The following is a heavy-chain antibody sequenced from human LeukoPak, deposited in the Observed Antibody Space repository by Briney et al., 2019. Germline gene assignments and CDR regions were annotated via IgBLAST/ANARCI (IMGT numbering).Heavy chain of an antibody. CDR2: IYYSGST. CDR1: GGSISSYY. CDR3: ARHDSSSWPYYFDY. Sequence: SETLSLTCAVYGGSISSYYWSRIRQPPGKGLEWIGYIYYSGSTNYNPSLKSRVTISVDTSKNQFSLKLSSVTAADTAVYYCARHDSSSWPYYFDYWGQGTLVTVSS. J-gene: IGHJ4*02. V-gene: IGHV4-59*08. D-gene: IGHD6-13*01.